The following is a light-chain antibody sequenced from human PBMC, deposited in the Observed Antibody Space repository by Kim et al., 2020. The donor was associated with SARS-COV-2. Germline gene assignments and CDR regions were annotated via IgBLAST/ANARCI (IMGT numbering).Light chain of an antibody. CDR3: MQALQTPYT. CDR1: QSLLHTSGRTY. J-gene: IGKJ2*01. CDR2: LGS. V-gene: IGKV2-28*01. Sequence: EPASISCRSSQSLLHTSGRTYLEWYLQKPGQSPQLLIYLGSNRASGVPDRFSGSGSGTDFTLKISRVEAEDVGVYYCMQALQTPYTFGQGTKLEI.